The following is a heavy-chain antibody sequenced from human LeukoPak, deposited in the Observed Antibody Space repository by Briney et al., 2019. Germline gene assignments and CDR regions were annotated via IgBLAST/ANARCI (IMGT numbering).Heavy chain of an antibody. CDR1: GVSISSFY. D-gene: IGHD3-3*01. J-gene: IGHJ4*02. CDR3: ARGITIFGVIDY. V-gene: IGHV4-59*12. Sequence: PSETLSLTCTVSGVSISSFYGSWIRQPPGKGLEWIGYIYYSACTNYNASRKSRVTISVDTSKHQFSLKLSSVTAADTAVYYCARGITIFGVIDYWGQGTLVTVSS. CDR2: IYYSACT.